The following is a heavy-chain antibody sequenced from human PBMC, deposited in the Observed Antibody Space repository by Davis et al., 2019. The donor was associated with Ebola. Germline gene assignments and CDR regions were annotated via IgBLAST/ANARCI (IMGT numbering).Heavy chain of an antibody. Sequence: PGGSLRLSCAASGFTFSRYAIHWVRQAPGKGLEWVAVISFDGNNQYYADSVKGRFTISRDNSNNTLFLQMNSLRVEDTGLYYCARVDNGQRRDYYYASAQSWFDPWGQGTLVTVSS. CDR2: ISFDGNNQ. CDR1: GFTFSRYA. D-gene: IGHD2-21*02. J-gene: IGHJ5*02. V-gene: IGHV3-30-3*01. CDR3: ARVDNGQRRDYYYASAQSWFDP.